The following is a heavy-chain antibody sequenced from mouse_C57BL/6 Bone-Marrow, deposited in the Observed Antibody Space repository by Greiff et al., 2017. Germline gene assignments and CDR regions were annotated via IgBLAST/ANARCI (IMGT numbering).Heavy chain of an antibody. V-gene: IGHV10-3*01. CDR3: VRGHYYGSFFDY. J-gene: IGHJ2*01. D-gene: IGHD1-1*01. CDR2: IRSKSSSYAT. Sequence: DVQLVESGGGLVQPKGSLKLSCAASGFTFNTYAMHWVRQAPGKGLEWVARIRSKSSSYATYYADSVKDRFTISRDDSQSMLYLQMNNLKTEDTAMYYCVRGHYYGSFFDYWGQGTTLTVSS. CDR1: GFTFNTYA.